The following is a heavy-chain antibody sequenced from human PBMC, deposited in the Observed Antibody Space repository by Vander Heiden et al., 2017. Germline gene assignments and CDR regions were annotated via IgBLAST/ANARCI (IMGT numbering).Heavy chain of an antibody. J-gene: IGHJ6*02. CDR1: GDSVSSNSAA. CDR3: ARGRWEQQLPGPPPDYYYYGMDV. Sequence: QVQLQQSGPGLVKPSQTLSLTCPIPGDSVSSNSAAWNWIRQSPSRGLEWLGRTYYRSKWYNDYAVSVKSRITINPDTSKNQFSLQLNSVTPEDTAVYYCARGRWEQQLPGPPPDYYYYGMDVWGQGTTVTVSS. CDR2: TYYRSKWYN. D-gene: IGHD6-13*01. V-gene: IGHV6-1*01.